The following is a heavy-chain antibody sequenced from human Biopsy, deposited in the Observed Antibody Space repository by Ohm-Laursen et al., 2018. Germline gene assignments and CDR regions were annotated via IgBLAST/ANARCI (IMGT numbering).Heavy chain of an antibody. CDR3: ARGRLRAVARFDY. D-gene: IGHD6-19*01. CDR1: SASINLYY. V-gene: IGHV4-59*01. CDR2: INHSGHT. Sequence: GTLSLTCTVSSASINLYYWGWIRQSPGKGLEWIGHINHSGHTNYNPSLKSRLTMSVDTSKNQFSLKLTSVTAADTAVYYCARGRLRAVARFDYWGQGTLVTVSS. J-gene: IGHJ4*02.